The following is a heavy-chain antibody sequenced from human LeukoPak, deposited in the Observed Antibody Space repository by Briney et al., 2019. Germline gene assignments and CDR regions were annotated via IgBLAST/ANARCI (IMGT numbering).Heavy chain of an antibody. CDR3: ASGSSVDCSRTSCPPTDY. CDR1: GFSFSNSA. Sequence: GGSLRLSCAASGFSFSNSAMHWVRQAPGKGLEGVAVISFDGTNKYYADSVKGRFTISRDNSKNTLYVQMSSLRGDDTGVYYCASGSSVDCSRTSCPPTDYWGQGTLVTVSS. J-gene: IGHJ4*02. V-gene: IGHV3-30-3*01. CDR2: ISFDGTNK. D-gene: IGHD2-2*01.